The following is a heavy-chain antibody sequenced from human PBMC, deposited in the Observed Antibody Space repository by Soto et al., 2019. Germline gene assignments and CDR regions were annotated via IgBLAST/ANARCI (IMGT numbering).Heavy chain of an antibody. CDR3: ARVVGGPVYFDWLPKYYFDC. CDR1: GGSISGGDYY. V-gene: IGHV4-30-4*02. D-gene: IGHD3-9*01. Sequence: PSDTLSLTCTVSGGSISGGDYYWSGIRQPPGKALEWIGYIYYSGSTYYNPSLKSRVTISVDTSKNQFSLKLSSVTAADTAVYYCARVVGGPVYFDWLPKYYFDCWGQGTLVTVSS. J-gene: IGHJ4*02. CDR2: IYYSGST.